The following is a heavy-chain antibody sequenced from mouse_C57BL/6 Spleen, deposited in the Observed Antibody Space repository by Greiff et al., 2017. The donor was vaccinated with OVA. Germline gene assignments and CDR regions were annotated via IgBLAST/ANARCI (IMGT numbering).Heavy chain of an antibody. V-gene: IGHV1-80*01. CDR1: GYAFSSYW. J-gene: IGHJ2*01. CDR2: IYPGDGDT. D-gene: IGHD1-1*01. Sequence: VQLQQSGAELVKPGASVKISCKASGYAFSSYWMNWVKQRPGKGLEWIGQIYPGDGDTNYNGKFKGKATLTADKSSSTAYMQLSSLTSEDSAVYFCARCYYGSSYGFDYWGQGTTLTVSS. CDR3: ARCYYGSSYGFDY.